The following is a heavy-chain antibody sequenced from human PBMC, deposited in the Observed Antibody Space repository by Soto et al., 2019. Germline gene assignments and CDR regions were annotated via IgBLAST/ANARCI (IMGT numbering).Heavy chain of an antibody. CDR2: IYYRGTA. V-gene: IGHV4-31*03. CDR1: GGSISGGGYD. D-gene: IGHD2-2*01. CDR3: ARDTHAEGVDV. Sequence: TLSLTCTVSGGSISGGGYDWSWIREHPGKGREGIGYIYYRGTAYYNPSPQSRVTISVDTFKNQFSLKLTSVIAADTAVYYCARDTHAEGVDVWGQGTTVTVSS. J-gene: IGHJ6*02.